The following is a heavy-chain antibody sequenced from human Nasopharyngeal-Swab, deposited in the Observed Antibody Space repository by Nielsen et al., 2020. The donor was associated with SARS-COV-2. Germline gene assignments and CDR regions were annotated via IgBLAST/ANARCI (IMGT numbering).Heavy chain of an antibody. D-gene: IGHD3-3*01. CDR3: ARGDYDFWSGYPRYFDY. CDR2: IWYDGSNK. CDR1: GFTFSSYG. V-gene: IGHV3-33*01. J-gene: IGHJ4*02. Sequence: GESLKISCAASGFTFSSYGMHWVRQAPGKGLEWVAVIWYDGSNKYYADSVKGRFTISRDNSKNTLYLQMNSLRAEDTAVYYCARGDYDFWSGYPRYFDYWGQGTLVTVS.